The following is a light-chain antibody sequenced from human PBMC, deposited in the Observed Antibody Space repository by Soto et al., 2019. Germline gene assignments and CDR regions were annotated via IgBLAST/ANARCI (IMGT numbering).Light chain of an antibody. V-gene: IGKV3-15*01. CDR2: GAS. J-gene: IGKJ1*01. CDR3: QQYNNWPPDRT. Sequence: EIVMTQSPATLSVSPGERATLSCRASQSVGSNLAWYQQKPGQAPRLLIYGASTRATGIPARFSGSGSGTEFNLTISSLQSEDFAIYFCQQYNNWPPDRTFGQGTNIEIK. CDR1: QSVGSN.